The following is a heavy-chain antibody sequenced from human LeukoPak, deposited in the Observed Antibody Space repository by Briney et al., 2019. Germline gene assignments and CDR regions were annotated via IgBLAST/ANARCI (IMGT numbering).Heavy chain of an antibody. Sequence: SETLSLTCTVSGGSISSYYWSWIRQPPGKGLEWIGYIYYSGSTNYNPSLKSRVAISVDTSKNQFSLKLSSVTAADTAVYYCARDNWNYGSSMDVWGQGTTVTVSS. CDR3: ARDNWNYGSSMDV. CDR1: GGSISSYY. J-gene: IGHJ6*02. CDR2: IYYSGST. D-gene: IGHD1-7*01. V-gene: IGHV4-59*01.